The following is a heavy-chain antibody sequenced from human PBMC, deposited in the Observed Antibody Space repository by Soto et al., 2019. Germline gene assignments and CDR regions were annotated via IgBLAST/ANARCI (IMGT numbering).Heavy chain of an antibody. D-gene: IGHD3-10*01. Sequence: TSETLSLTCTVSGGSISSSGYYWGWIRQPPGKGLEWIGSIYYSGSTCYNPSLKSRVTISVDTSKNQFSLKLSSVTAADTAVYYCARHRGPMVRGVISNWFDPWGQGTLVTVSS. CDR3: ARHRGPMVRGVISNWFDP. CDR2: IYYSGST. V-gene: IGHV4-39*01. CDR1: GGSISSSGYY. J-gene: IGHJ5*02.